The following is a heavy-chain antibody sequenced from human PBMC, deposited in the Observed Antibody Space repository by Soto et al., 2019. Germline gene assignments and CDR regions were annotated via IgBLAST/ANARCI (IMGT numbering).Heavy chain of an antibody. J-gene: IGHJ5*02. Sequence: GGSLRLSCAASGFPFSSYAMSLVRQAPGKRLEWVSAISVSGGSTYYADSVKGRFTISRDNSKNTLYLQMNSLRAEDTAVYYCAKDVGWFDPWGQGTLVTVSS. CDR3: AKDVGWFDP. CDR2: ISVSGGST. V-gene: IGHV3-23*01. CDR1: GFPFSSYA.